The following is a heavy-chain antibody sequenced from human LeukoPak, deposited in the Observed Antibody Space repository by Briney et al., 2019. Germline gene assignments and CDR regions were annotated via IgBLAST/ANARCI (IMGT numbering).Heavy chain of an antibody. Sequence: GGSLRLSCAASGFTFSSYGMHWVRQAPGKGLEWVAFIRYDGSNKYYADSVKGRFTISRDNSKNTLYLQMNSLRAEDTAVYYCAKDSLYYDILTGYAGKFGSYYFDYWGQGTLVTVSS. CDR1: GFTFSSYG. J-gene: IGHJ4*02. D-gene: IGHD3-9*01. CDR3: AKDSLYYDILTGYAGKFGSYYFDY. CDR2: IRYDGSNK. V-gene: IGHV3-30*02.